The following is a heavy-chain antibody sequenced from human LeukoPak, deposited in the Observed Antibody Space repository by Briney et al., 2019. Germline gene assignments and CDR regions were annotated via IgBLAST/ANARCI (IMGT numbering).Heavy chain of an antibody. CDR3: ASSTRTNYYDSSGYSY. J-gene: IGHJ4*02. Sequence: GASVKVSCKASGYTFTSYDINWVRQAPGQGLEWMGWMNPNSGNTGYAQKFQGRVTMTRNTSISTAYMELSSLRSEDTAVYYCASSTRTNYYDSSGYSYWGQGTLVTVSS. D-gene: IGHD3-22*01. V-gene: IGHV1-8*01. CDR1: GYTFTSYD. CDR2: MNPNSGNT.